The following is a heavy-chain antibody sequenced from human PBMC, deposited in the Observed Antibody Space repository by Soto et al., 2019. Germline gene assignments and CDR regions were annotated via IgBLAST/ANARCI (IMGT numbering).Heavy chain of an antibody. CDR2: IYPGDSDT. D-gene: IGHD2-2*01. CDR1: GYSFTSYW. J-gene: IGHJ5*02. V-gene: IGHV5-51*01. CDR3: ATTLVVPVDPLSFDP. Sequence: PGESLKISCKGSGYSFTSYWTGWVRQMPGKGLEWMGIIYPGDSDTRYSPSFQGQVTISADKSISTAYLQWSSLKASDTAMYYCATTLVVPVDPLSFDPWGQGTLVTVSS.